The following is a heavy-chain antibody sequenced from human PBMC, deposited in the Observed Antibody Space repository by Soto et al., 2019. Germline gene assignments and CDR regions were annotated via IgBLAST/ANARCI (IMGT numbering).Heavy chain of an antibody. CDR3: ARDKVSGIAARGFDY. J-gene: IGHJ4*02. V-gene: IGHV4-30-4*01. D-gene: IGHD6-6*01. Sequence: QVQLQESGPGLVKPSQTLSLTCTVSGGSISSGDYYWRWIRQPPGKGLEWIGYIYYSGRTYYNPSLKSRVTISVDTSKNQFSLKLSYVTAADTAVYYCARDKVSGIAARGFDYWGQGTLVTVSS. CDR2: IYYSGRT. CDR1: GGSISSGDYY.